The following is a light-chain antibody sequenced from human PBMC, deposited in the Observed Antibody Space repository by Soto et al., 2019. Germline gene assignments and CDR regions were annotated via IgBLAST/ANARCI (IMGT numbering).Light chain of an antibody. CDR1: QDIRTE. J-gene: IGKJ1*01. CDR2: GAT. CDR3: LQDYNYPRT. Sequence: ALQMTQSPSSLSASVGDRVTITCRASQDIRTELGWYQQKPGKAPKLLIYGATTLQSGVPSRFSGXGXGTDFTLTISGLQPEXXXXXXXLQDYNYPRTFGQGTKVEVK. V-gene: IGKV1-6*01.